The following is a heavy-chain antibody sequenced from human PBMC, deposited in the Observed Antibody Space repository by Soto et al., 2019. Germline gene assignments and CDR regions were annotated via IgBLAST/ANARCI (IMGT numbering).Heavy chain of an antibody. CDR1: GGSISSGGYY. V-gene: IGHV4-31*03. J-gene: IGHJ3*02. Sequence: SETLSLTCTVSGGSISSGGYYWSWIRQHPGKGLEWIGYIYYSGSTYYNPSLKSRVTISVDTSKNQFSLKLSSVTAADTAVYYCARVVQGDARGRRTFDIWGQGTMVTVSS. CDR2: IYYSGST. D-gene: IGHD2-21*01. CDR3: ARVVQGDARGRRTFDI.